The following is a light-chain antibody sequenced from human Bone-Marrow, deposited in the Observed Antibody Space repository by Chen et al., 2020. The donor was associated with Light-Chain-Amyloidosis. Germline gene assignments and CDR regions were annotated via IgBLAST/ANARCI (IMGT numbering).Light chain of an antibody. Sequence: NFMLTQPHSVSESPGKTVIISCTRSSGSIATNYVQWYQQRPGSSPTTVIYEDDQRPSGVPDRFSGSIDRSSNSASLTISGLTTGDEADYYCQSYQGSSQGVFGGGTKLTVL. V-gene: IGLV6-57*01. CDR3: QSYQGSSQGV. CDR2: EDD. CDR1: SGSIATNY. J-gene: IGLJ3*02.